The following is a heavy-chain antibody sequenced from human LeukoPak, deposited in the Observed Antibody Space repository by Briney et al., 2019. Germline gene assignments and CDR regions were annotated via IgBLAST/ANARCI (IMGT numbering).Heavy chain of an antibody. CDR3: AKREWLLVIDY. D-gene: IGHD3-3*01. CDR2: ISGSGGRT. J-gene: IGHJ4*02. V-gene: IGHV3-23*01. CDR1: GFTFTDYA. Sequence: QAGGSLRLSCAASGFTFTDYAMNWVRQAPGKGLEWVGEISGSGGRTYYADSVKGRFTISRDNSKNTLYLQMNSLRAEDTAVYYCAKREWLLVIDYWGQGTLVTVSS.